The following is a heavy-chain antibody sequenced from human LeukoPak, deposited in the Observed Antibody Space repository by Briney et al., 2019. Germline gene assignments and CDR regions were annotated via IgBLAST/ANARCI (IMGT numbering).Heavy chain of an antibody. CDR2: ISAYNGNT. J-gene: IGHJ4*02. D-gene: IGHD6-19*01. V-gene: IGHV1-18*01. CDR3: ARDNSLYSSGWYVGY. Sequence: ASVKVSCKASGYTFTSYGISWVRQAPGQGLEWMGWISAYNGNTNYAQKLQGRVTMTTDTSTSTAYMGLRSLRSDDTAVYYCARDNSLYSSGWYVGYWGQGTLVTVSS. CDR1: GYTFTSYG.